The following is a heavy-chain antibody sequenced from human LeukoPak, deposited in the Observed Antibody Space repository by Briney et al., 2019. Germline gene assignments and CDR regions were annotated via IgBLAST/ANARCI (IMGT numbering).Heavy chain of an antibody. CDR1: GFTFSDHY. J-gene: IGHJ4*02. Sequence: GRSLRLSCSVSGFTFSDHYMDWVRQASGKGLDWVGRSRNRAHSYTTEYAASVKGRFTVSRADSENLLFLQMNSLKTDDTAVYYCVALIRGLGYWGQGTLVTVSS. D-gene: IGHD3-10*01. V-gene: IGHV3-72*01. CDR3: VALIRGLGY. CDR2: SRNRAHSYTT.